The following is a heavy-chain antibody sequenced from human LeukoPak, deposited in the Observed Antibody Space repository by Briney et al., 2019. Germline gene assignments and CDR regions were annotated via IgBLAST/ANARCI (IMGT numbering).Heavy chain of an antibody. J-gene: IGHJ6*02. D-gene: IGHD2-21*02. Sequence: VASVKVSCKTSGYNFINYYLHWVRQAPGQGLEWMGWIHPNSGVTDCAQKFKGRVTMTRDTSINTVYMDMSGLTSDDTAVYYCAREYRLFCGRDCYPANFYHFGLDVWGQGTAVTVS. CDR2: IHPNSGVT. V-gene: IGHV1-2*02. CDR1: GYNFINYY. CDR3: AREYRLFCGRDCYPANFYHFGLDV.